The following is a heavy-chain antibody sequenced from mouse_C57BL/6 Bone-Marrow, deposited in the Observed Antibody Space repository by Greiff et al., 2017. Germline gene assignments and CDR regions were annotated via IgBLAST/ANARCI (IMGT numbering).Heavy chain of an antibody. Sequence: QVQLQQPGAELVMPGASVKLSCKASGYTFTSYWMHWVKQRPGQGLEWIGEIDPSDSYTNYNQKFKGKSTLTVDKSSSTAYMQLSSLTSEDSAVYYCAREGYGSSSCWYFDVWGTGTTVTVSS. CDR3: AREGYGSSSCWYFDV. D-gene: IGHD1-1*01. J-gene: IGHJ1*03. CDR1: GYTFTSYW. V-gene: IGHV1-69*01. CDR2: IDPSDSYT.